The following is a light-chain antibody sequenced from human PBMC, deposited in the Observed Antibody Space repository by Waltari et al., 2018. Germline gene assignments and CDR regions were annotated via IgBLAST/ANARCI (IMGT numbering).Light chain of an antibody. CDR3: SSYRSSNNVV. J-gene: IGLJ2*01. CDR1: GRHLGTYNY. V-gene: IGLV2-14*01. CDR2: EVT. Sequence: QSALTQPASVSGSPGQSITISCIGTGRHLGTYNYVPWYPQYPGKAPKLLIDEVTNRPSGVSHRCSGSKSGNTASLTISGLQDEDEAHYYCSSYRSSNNVVFGGGTKVTVL.